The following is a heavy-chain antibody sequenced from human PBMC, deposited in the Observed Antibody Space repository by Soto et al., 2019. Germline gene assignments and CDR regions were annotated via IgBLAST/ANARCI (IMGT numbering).Heavy chain of an antibody. Sequence: QITLKESGPTLVKPTQTLTLTCTFSGFSLNNGGVGLGWIRQSPGKALEWLALIYWDDDKRYNTSLESRLTITKDTSKNQVILTMTKMDPVDTGTYYCAHRESDREAYWGQGTLVTVSS. CDR2: IYWDDDK. V-gene: IGHV2-5*02. CDR1: GFSLNNGGVG. CDR3: AHRESDREAY. J-gene: IGHJ4*02. D-gene: IGHD1-26*01.